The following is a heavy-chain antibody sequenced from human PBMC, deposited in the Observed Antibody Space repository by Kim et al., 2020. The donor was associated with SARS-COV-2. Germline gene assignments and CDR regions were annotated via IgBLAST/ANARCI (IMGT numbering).Heavy chain of an antibody. J-gene: IGHJ6*02. CDR3: VRDGGGTVAVTGPPSYYYGLDV. Sequence: GGSLRLSCAASEFVFSNYWMTCVRQAPGKGLEWVANIKKDGSEKFYVDSVKGRFTISRDNAKRSLFLQLNSLRHEDTAVYYCVRDGGGTVAVTGPPSYYYGLDVWGQGTTVTVSS. CDR2: IKKDGSEK. V-gene: IGHV3-7*01. CDR1: EFVFSNYW. D-gene: IGHD6-19*01.